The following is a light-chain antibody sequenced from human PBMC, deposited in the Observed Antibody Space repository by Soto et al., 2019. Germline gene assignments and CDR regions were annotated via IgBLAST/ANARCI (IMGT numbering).Light chain of an antibody. CDR3: HVRTNWSIA. J-gene: IGKJ5*01. Sequence: EIVLTQSPATLSLSPGESATLSCGASQSVSSGLAWYQQKPGQAPRLLIYDASNRATGIPARFSGTGSGTDFTLTIINLEPEDFAVYYCHVRTNWSIAFGRGTRLEIK. CDR1: QSVSSG. V-gene: IGKV3-11*01. CDR2: DAS.